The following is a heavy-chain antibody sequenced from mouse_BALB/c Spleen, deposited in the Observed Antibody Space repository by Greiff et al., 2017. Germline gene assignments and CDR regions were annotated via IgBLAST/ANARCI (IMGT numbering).Heavy chain of an antibody. Sequence: EVQLVESGGGLVQPGGSLKLSCAASGFTFSSYGMSWVRQTPDKRLELVATINSNGGSTYYPDSVKGRFTISRDNAKNTLYLQMSSLKSEDTAMYYCARDGNYVGYAMDYWGQGTSVTVSS. J-gene: IGHJ4*01. CDR1: GFTFSSYG. V-gene: IGHV5-6-3*01. D-gene: IGHD2-1*01. CDR2: INSNGGST. CDR3: ARDGNYVGYAMDY.